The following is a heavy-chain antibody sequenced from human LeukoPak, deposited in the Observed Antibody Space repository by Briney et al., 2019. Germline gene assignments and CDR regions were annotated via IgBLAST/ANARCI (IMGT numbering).Heavy chain of an antibody. V-gene: IGHV1-46*01. CDR2: INPSGGST. CDR1: GYTFTSYY. D-gene: IGHD2-2*02. Sequence: ASVKVSCKASGYTFTSYYMHWVRQAPGQGLEWTGIINPSGGSTSYAQKFQGRVTMTRDMSTSTVYVELSSLRSEDTAVYYCARAGYCSSTSCYKGLKRGLDYWGQGTLVTVSS. CDR3: ARAGYCSSTSCYKGLKRGLDY. J-gene: IGHJ4*02.